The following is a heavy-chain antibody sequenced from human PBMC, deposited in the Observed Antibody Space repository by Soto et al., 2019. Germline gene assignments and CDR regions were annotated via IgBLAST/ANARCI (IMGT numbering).Heavy chain of an antibody. CDR1: GDSVSSNSAA. D-gene: IGHD5-12*01. CDR2: TYYRSKWYN. J-gene: IGHJ6*02. Sequence: SQTLSLTCAISGDSVSSNSAAWNWIRQSPSRGLEWLGRTYYRSKWYNDYAVSVKSRITINPDTSKNQFSLQLNSVTPEDTAVYYYARLLLATIEDYYYGMDVWGQGTTVTVSS. CDR3: ARLLLATIEDYYYGMDV. V-gene: IGHV6-1*01.